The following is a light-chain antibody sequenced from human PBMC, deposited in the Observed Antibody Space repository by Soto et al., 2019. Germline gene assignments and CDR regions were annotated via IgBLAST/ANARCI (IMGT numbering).Light chain of an antibody. V-gene: IGLV2-23*01. CDR2: EGS. CDR3: CSYAGSSTYV. Sequence: QAARSEPASVCVSLSLAVAISCTGTSSDVGSYNLVSWYQQHPGKAPKLMIYEGSKRPSGVSNRFSGSKSGNTASLTISGLQAEDEADYYCCSYAGSSTYVFGTGTKVTVL. J-gene: IGLJ1*01. CDR1: SSDVGSYNL.